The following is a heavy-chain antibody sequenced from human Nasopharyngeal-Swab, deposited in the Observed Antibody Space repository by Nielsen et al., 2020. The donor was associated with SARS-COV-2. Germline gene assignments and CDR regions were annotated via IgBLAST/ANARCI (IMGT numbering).Heavy chain of an antibody. CDR3: ARMEDYDILTGIIRGYYYYGMDV. D-gene: IGHD3-9*01. Sequence: SVKVSCKASGGTFSSYAISWVRQAPGQGLEWMGGIIPIFGTANYAQKFQGRVTITADKSTSTAYMELSSLRSEDTAVYYCARMEDYDILTGIIRGYYYYGMDVWGQGTTVTVSS. CDR1: GGTFSSYA. J-gene: IGHJ6*02. V-gene: IGHV1-69*06. CDR2: IIPIFGTA.